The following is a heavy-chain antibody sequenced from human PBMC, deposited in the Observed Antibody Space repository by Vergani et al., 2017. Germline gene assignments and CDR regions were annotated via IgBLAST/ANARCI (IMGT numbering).Heavy chain of an antibody. D-gene: IGHD3-9*01. J-gene: IGHJ4*02. CDR2: INPSGGHT. CDR1: GYTFSNYY. CDR3: AVGDYGILTGYQY. V-gene: IGHV1-46*03. Sequence: QVQVVQSGAEVKKSGASVKVSCKTSGYTFSNYYMHWVRQAPGQGLEWMGIINPSGGHTNYAQKFQGRVTMTRDTSTSTVYMELSSLRSEDTAIYYCAVGDYGILTGYQYWGQGTLVTVSA.